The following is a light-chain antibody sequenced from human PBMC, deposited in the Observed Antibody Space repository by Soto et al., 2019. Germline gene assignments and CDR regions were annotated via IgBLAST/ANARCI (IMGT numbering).Light chain of an antibody. Sequence: DIQLTQSPSFLSASVGDRVTITCRASQGISSYLAWYQQKPGKAPKVLIYAASTLQSGVPSRFSGSGSGTEFTLTISSLQPEDFATYYCQQLNTYPITFCQGTRLEIK. CDR1: QGISSY. CDR2: AAS. CDR3: QQLNTYPIT. J-gene: IGKJ5*01. V-gene: IGKV1-9*01.